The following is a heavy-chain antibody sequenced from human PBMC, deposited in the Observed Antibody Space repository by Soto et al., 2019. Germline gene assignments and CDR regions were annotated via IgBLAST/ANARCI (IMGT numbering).Heavy chain of an antibody. Sequence: SETLSLTCTVSGGSISSYYWSWIRQPPGKGLEWIGYIYYSGSTNYNPSLKSRVTMTTDTSTSTAYMELRSLRSDDTAVYYCARDPYYYDSSGDDAVPPLDPWGQGTLVTVSS. CDR3: ARDPYYYDSSGDDAVPPLDP. CDR1: GGSISSYY. D-gene: IGHD3-22*01. V-gene: IGHV4-59*01. CDR2: IYYSGST. J-gene: IGHJ5*02.